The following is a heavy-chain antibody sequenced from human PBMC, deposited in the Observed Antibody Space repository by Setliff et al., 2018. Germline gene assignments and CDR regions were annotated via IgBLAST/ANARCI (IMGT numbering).Heavy chain of an antibody. Sequence: PSETLSPTCRVSGGSITSYYWSWIRQPPGNGLEYIGYIYYSGSTNSNPSLKSRVTIPVDTSKNQFSLKLSSVTAADTAVYYCARHHAQYYSDSSGYYYEDWYFDLWGRGTLVTVSS. CDR3: ARHHAQYYSDSSGYYYEDWYFDL. D-gene: IGHD3-22*01. CDR1: GGSITSYY. J-gene: IGHJ2*01. CDR2: IYYSGST. V-gene: IGHV4-59*08.